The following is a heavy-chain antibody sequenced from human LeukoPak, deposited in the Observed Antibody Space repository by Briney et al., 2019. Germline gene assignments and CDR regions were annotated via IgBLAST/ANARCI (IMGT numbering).Heavy chain of an antibody. V-gene: IGHV4-59*01. J-gene: IGHJ3*02. CDR3: VRDGWTAYDVFDI. D-gene: IGHD5-18*01. Sequence: PSETLSLTCTVSGVSISSYYWSWIRQPTGKGLEWIGYIYYSGSTNYNPSLKSRVTISVDTSKNQFSLKLNSVTAADTAVYYCVRDGWTAYDVFDIWGQGTMVTVSS. CDR2: IYYSGST. CDR1: GVSISSYY.